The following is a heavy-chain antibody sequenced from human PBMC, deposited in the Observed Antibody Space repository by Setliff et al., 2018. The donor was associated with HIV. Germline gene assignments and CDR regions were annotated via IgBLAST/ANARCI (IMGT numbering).Heavy chain of an antibody. J-gene: IGHJ4*02. CDR3: AREIRNYDFWSGYWEDHYFDS. V-gene: IGHV1-69*06. CDR2: IVPIFVTT. CDR1: GGTFSTHA. D-gene: IGHD3-3*01. Sequence: SVKVSCKASGGTFSTHAISWVRQAPGQGLEWMGGIVPIFVTTNYAQNFQGRVTFTADKSTSTAYMELTSLRSEDTAVYYCAREIRNYDFWSGYWEDHYFDSWGQGTLVTVS.